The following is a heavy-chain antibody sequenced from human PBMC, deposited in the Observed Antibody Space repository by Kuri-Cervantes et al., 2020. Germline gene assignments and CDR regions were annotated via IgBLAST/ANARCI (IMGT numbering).Heavy chain of an antibody. J-gene: IGHJ4*02. D-gene: IGHD2-2*01. Sequence: SETLSLTCTVSGGSISSSSYYWGWIRQPPGKGLEWIGSIYYSGGTYYNPSLKSRVTISVDTSKNQFSLKLSSVTAADTAVYYCAREGRIPAAIINRPYFDYWGQGTLVTVSS. V-gene: IGHV4-39*07. CDR3: AREGRIPAAIINRPYFDY. CDR2: IYYSGGT. CDR1: GGSISSSSYY.